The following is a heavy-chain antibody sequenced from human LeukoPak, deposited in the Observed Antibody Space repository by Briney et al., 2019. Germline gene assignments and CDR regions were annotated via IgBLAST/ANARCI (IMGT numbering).Heavy chain of an antibody. J-gene: IGHJ4*02. Sequence: GGSLRLSCAASGFTVSSNYMSWVRQAPGKGLEWVSVIYSGGSTYYADSVKGRFTISRDNSKNTLHLQMNSLRAEDTAVYYCAKQGCSSTSCSGGYWGQGTLVTVSS. D-gene: IGHD2-2*01. CDR3: AKQGCSSTSCSGGY. CDR2: IYSGGST. CDR1: GFTVSSNY. V-gene: IGHV3-66*04.